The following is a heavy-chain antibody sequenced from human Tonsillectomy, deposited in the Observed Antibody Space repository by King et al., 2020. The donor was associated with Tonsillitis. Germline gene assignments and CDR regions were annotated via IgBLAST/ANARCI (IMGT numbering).Heavy chain of an antibody. CDR2: ISSSGSTI. CDR1: GFTFSDYY. Sequence: QLVQSGGGLVKPGGSLRLSCAASGFTFSDYYMSWIRKAPGKGLEWVSYISSSGSTIFYADSVKGRFTISRDNAKNSLYLQMNSLRAEDTAVYYCARDHYYDSSGYYRWGQGTLVTVSS. D-gene: IGHD3-22*01. V-gene: IGHV3-11*01. CDR3: ARDHYYDSSGYYR. J-gene: IGHJ5*02.